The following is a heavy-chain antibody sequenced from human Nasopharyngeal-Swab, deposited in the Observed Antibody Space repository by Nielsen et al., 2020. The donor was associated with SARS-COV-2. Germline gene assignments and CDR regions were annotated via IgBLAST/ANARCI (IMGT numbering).Heavy chain of an antibody. CDR1: GYSISSGYY. CDR2: IYHGGST. J-gene: IGHJ5*02. CDR3: ARELSNTPKYNWFDP. Sequence: GSLRLSCTVSGYSISSGYYWAWIRQPPGKGLEWIGSIYHGGSTYYPPSLESRVTISVDTSNNHFSLKLTSVTAADTAVYYCARELSNTPKYNWFDPWGQGTLVTVSS. D-gene: IGHD5-18*01. V-gene: IGHV4-38-2*02.